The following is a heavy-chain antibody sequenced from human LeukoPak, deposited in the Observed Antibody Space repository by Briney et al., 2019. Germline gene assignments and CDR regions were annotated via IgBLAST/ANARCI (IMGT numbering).Heavy chain of an antibody. CDR3: AKDQGLDAFDI. CDR1: GFTLSSYA. J-gene: IGHJ3*02. V-gene: IGHV3-23*01. CDR2: ISGSGGST. Sequence: GGSLRLSCAASGFTLSSYAISWVRQAPGKGLERVSAISGSGGSTYYADSVKGRFTISRDNSKNTLYLQMNSLRAEDTAVYYCAKDQGLDAFDIWGQGTMVTVSS.